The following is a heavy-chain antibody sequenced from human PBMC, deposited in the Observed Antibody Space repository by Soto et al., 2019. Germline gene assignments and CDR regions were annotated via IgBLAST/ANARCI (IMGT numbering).Heavy chain of an antibody. CDR2: IYYSGST. D-gene: IGHD3-3*01. Sequence: SETLPLTCTVSGGSISSYYWSWIRQPPGKGLEWIGYIYYSGSTNYNPSLKSRVTISVDTSKNQFSLKLSSVTAADTAVYYCARGTEYYDFWSSYYPYYFDYWGQGTLVTVSS. CDR3: ARGTEYYDFWSSYYPYYFDY. CDR1: GGSISSYY. J-gene: IGHJ4*02. V-gene: IGHV4-59*01.